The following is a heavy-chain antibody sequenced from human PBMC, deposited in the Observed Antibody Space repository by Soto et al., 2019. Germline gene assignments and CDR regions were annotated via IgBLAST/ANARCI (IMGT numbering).Heavy chain of an antibody. CDR1: GGSIRGYY. CDR2: SHYTGRS. J-gene: IGHJ4*02. Sequence: QLQLQESGPGLVKPSETLSLTCPVAGGSIRGYYGSWIRQPPGKGLEWIAFSHYTGRSNANPSLERRVTMTIDTSNSQFSLKLSSVTAADTAVYYCARHSNEYRKSLDNWGQGTLVTVS. D-gene: IGHD4-4*01. CDR3: ARHSNEYRKSLDN. V-gene: IGHV4-59*08.